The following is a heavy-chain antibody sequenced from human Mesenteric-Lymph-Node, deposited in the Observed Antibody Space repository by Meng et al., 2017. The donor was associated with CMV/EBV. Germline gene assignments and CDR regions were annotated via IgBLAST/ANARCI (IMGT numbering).Heavy chain of an antibody. J-gene: IGHJ4*02. CDR2: ISGNGYST. Sequence: GGSLRLSCAASGFTFSSYAMTWVRQAPGKGLEWVSSISGNGYSTYYADSMKGRFTISRDNSKSTLYLQMNSLRAEDTAVYYCAKDPWAWGGSHIVVEPASIIFDYWGQGTLVTVSS. CDR3: AKDPWAWGGSHIVVEPASIIFDY. V-gene: IGHV3-23*01. CDR1: GFTFSSYA. D-gene: IGHD2-2*01.